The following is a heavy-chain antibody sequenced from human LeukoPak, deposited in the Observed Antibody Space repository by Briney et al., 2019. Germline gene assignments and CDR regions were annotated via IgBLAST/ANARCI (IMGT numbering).Heavy chain of an antibody. D-gene: IGHD3-10*01. V-gene: IGHV3-30*04. CDR3: AKDSKRWKTYYYESGSYYFES. CDR2: ISYDGSNE. J-gene: IGHJ4*02. CDR1: GFTFSSYV. Sequence: GGSLRLSCAASGFTFSSYVMHWVRQAPGKGLEWVAIISYDGSNEYYADSVKGRFTISRDNSKNTLYLQMNSLRAEDTAVYYCAKDSKRWKTYYYESGSYYFESWGQGTLVTVSS.